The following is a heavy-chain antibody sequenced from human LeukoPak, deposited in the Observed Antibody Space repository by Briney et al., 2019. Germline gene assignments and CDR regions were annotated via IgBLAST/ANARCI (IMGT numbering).Heavy chain of an antibody. V-gene: IGHV3-53*01. CDR3: ARVLSGRGSLYDYYYYMDV. Sequence: GGSLRLSCAASGFTVSSNYMSWVRPAPGKGLEWVSVTYSNGRTYYADSVKGRFTISRDISKNTLYLQMNSLRAEDTAVYYCARVLSGRGSLYDYYYYMDVWGKGTTVTISS. CDR2: TYSNGRT. J-gene: IGHJ6*03. CDR1: GFTVSSNY. D-gene: IGHD3-10*01.